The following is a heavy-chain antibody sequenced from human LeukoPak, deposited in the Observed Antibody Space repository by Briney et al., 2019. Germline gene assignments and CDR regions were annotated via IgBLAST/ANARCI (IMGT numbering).Heavy chain of an antibody. J-gene: IGHJ4*02. CDR1: GFTYSTYA. CDR3: AKGGYSYGFGY. CDR2: ISGSGDRT. D-gene: IGHD5-18*01. V-gene: IGHV3-23*01. Sequence: PGGSLRLSCAASGFTYSTYAMSWVRQAPGKGLEWVSTISGSGDRTNYADSVKGRFTISRDNSQNTLYLQMNSLRAEDTAVYYCAKGGYSYGFGYWGQVTLVTVSS.